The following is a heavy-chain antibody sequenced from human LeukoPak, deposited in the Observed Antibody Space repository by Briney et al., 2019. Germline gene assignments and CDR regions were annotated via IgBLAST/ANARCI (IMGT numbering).Heavy chain of an antibody. Sequence: PSETLSLTCTVSGGSISSSSYYWGWLRQPPGKGLEWIGSIYYSGSTYYNPSLKSRITISVDTSKNQFSLKLSSVTAADTAVYYCARRSALYGWFDPCGQGTLVTVSS. CDR3: ARRSALYGWFDP. J-gene: IGHJ5*02. CDR2: IYYSGST. CDR1: GGSISSSSYY. V-gene: IGHV4-39*07. D-gene: IGHD2-2*02.